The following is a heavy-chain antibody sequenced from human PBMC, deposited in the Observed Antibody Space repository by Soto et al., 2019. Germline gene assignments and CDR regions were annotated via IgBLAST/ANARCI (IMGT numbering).Heavy chain of an antibody. CDR2: IYYSGST. CDR3: ASLLSSSYQRGFDY. J-gene: IGHJ4*02. D-gene: IGHD6-13*01. CDR1: GGSISSSSYY. Sequence: QLQLQESGPGLVKPSETLSLTCTVSGGSISSSSYYWGWIRQPPGKGLEWIGSIYYSGSTYYNPSLKSRVTISVDTSKNQFSLKLSSVTAADTAVYYCASLLSSSYQRGFDYWGQGTLVTVSS. V-gene: IGHV4-39*01.